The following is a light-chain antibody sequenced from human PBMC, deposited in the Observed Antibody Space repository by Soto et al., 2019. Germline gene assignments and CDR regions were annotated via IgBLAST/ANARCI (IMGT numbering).Light chain of an antibody. J-gene: IGLJ1*01. CDR1: SSDVGSDNL. Sequence: QSVLTQPASVSGSPGQSITISCPGTSSDVGSDNLVSWYQQHPRKAPKLMIYERSKRPSGVSNRFSGSKSGNTASLTFSGLQAEDEADYYCCSYAGSSTSYVFGTGTKLTVL. V-gene: IGLV2-23*01. CDR2: ERS. CDR3: CSYAGSSTSYV.